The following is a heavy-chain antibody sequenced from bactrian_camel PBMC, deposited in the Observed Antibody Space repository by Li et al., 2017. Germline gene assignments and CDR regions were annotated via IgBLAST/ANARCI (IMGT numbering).Heavy chain of an antibody. D-gene: IGHD4*01. CDR1: EYTVNVYC. J-gene: IGHJ4*01. Sequence: HVQLVESGGGAVQSEGSLRLSCAASEYTVNVYCMGWFRQLPGKERVGVAGLLRDGTSTYAESVKGRFTISRDNAKNTLYLQLNSLKTEDTAMYYCAGGYITPYDYSDWGQGTQVTVS. CDR2: LLRDGTS. V-gene: IGHV3S53*01. CDR3: AGGYITPYDYSD.